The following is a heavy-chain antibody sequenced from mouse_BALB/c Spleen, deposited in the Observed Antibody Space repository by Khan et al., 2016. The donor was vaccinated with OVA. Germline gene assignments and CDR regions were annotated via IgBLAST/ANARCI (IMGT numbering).Heavy chain of an antibody. D-gene: IGHD1-1*01. CDR3: ARLYYGSSGAY. CDR1: GFTFSDYG. Sequence: EVQLVESGGGLVQPGGSRKLSCAASGFTFSDYGMAWVRQAPGKGPEWVAFISNLAYSIYYADTVTGRFTISRENAKNTLYLEMSSLRSEDTAMYYCARLYYGSSGAYWGQGTLVTVSA. V-gene: IGHV5-15*02. J-gene: IGHJ3*01. CDR2: ISNLAYSI.